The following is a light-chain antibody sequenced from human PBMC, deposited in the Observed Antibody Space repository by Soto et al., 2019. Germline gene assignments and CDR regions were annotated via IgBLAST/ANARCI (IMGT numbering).Light chain of an antibody. CDR2: LGS. J-gene: IGKJ1*01. V-gene: IGKV2-28*01. Sequence: DTVMTQSPLSLPVTPGEPASISCRSSQSLLESNGDNYLNWYLQKPGQSPQLLIYLGSTRASGVPDRFSGSGSGTDFTLRISRVEAEDAGVYYCMRALQIPAFGQGTKVEIK. CDR1: QSLLESNGDNY. CDR3: MRALQIPA.